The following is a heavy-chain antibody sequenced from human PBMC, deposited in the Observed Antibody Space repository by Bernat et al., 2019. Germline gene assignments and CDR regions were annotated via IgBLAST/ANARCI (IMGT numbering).Heavy chain of an antibody. CDR2: IWSDGSNK. D-gene: IGHD3-3*01. CDR3: ARASGNFDY. V-gene: IGHV3-33*01. Sequence: QVQLVESGGGVVQPGRSLRLSCAASGFTFSSYGMHWVRQAPGKGLEWVAVIWSDGSNKYYADSVEGRFTISRVNSKNTVYLQMNSLRAEDTAVYYCARASGNFDYWGQGTLVTVSS. J-gene: IGHJ4*02. CDR1: GFTFSSYG.